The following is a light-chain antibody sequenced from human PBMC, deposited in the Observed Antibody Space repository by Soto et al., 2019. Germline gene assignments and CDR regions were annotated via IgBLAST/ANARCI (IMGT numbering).Light chain of an antibody. V-gene: IGKV3-20*01. Sequence: EIVLTQSPGTLSLSPGERATLSCRASQTVSSNDVDWYQQKPGQAPRLLIFGAFIRATGIPDRFSGSGSGRDFTLTISRLEPEDSAVYYCHQYDTAPHTFGQGTRLEIK. CDR3: HQYDTAPHT. CDR2: GAF. CDR1: QTVSSND. J-gene: IGKJ2*01.